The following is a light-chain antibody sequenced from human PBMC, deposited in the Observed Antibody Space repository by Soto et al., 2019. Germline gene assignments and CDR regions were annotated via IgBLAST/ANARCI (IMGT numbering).Light chain of an antibody. V-gene: IGKV3-20*01. CDR1: QSISSNY. Sequence: EIVLTQSPGTLSLSAGERATLSCRASQSISSNYLAWYQQKPGQAPRLLIFGASYRATGIPDRFRGCGSGRDCTLTFIRLEAEDFAVYYCQPYGRSPPEFTFGPGTKVDIK. CDR3: QPYGRSPPEFT. CDR2: GAS. J-gene: IGKJ3*01.